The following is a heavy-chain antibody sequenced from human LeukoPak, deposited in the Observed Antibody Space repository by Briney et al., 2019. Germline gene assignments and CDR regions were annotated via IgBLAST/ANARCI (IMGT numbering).Heavy chain of an antibody. V-gene: IGHV4-4*07. Sequence: SETLSLTCIVSGDSISPYYWSWIRQPAGKGLEWIGRIYTSGSTNYNPSLKSRVTISVDTSKNQFSLKLSSVTAADTAVYYCARERTPYCTNGVCYERFDAFDIWGQGTMVTVSS. J-gene: IGHJ3*02. CDR1: GDSISPYY. D-gene: IGHD2-8*01. CDR2: IYTSGST. CDR3: ARERTPYCTNGVCYERFDAFDI.